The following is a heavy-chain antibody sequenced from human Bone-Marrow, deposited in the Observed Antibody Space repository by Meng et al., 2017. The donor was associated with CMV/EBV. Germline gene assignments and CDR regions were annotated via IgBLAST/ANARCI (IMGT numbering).Heavy chain of an antibody. J-gene: IGHJ4*02. CDR1: GGSFSGYY. V-gene: IGHV4-34*01. CDR2: INHSGST. CDR3: VRGLEEMATIV. Sequence: SETLSLTCAVYGGSFSGYYWSWMRQPPGKGLEWIGEINHSGSTNYNPSLKSRVTISVDTSKNQFSLKLSSVTAADTSVYYCVRGLEEMATIVWGQGTLVTVSS. D-gene: IGHD5-24*01.